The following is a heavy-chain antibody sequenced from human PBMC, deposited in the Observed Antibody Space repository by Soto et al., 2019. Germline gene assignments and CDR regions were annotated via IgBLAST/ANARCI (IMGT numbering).Heavy chain of an antibody. CDR2: VDPSDSYT. D-gene: IGHD1-26*01. CDR3: VTASRTYLKNWFDP. V-gene: IGHV5-10-1*01. J-gene: IGHJ5*02. CDR1: GYTFTNYW. Sequence: GESLKISCKASGYTFTNYWITWVRKVPGKGLEWVGRVDPSDSYTNYNPSFGGHVTISADKSISTAYLRWTSLRASDTAMYYCVTASRTYLKNWFDPWGQGTLVTVSS.